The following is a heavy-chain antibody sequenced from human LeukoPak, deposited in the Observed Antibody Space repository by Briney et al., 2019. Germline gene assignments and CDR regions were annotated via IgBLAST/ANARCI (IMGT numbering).Heavy chain of an antibody. Sequence: SSVKVSCKASGYTFTSYYMHWVRQAPGQGLEWMGRINPNSGGTNYAQKFQGRVTMTRDTSISTAYMELSRLRSDDTAVYYCARDGDPYCGGDCYYYFDYWGQGTLVTVSS. CDR2: INPNSGGT. V-gene: IGHV1-2*06. J-gene: IGHJ4*02. CDR1: GYTFTSYY. CDR3: ARDGDPYCGGDCYYYFDY. D-gene: IGHD2-21*02.